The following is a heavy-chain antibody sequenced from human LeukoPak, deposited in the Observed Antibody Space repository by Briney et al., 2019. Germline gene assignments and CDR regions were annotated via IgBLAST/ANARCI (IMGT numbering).Heavy chain of an antibody. V-gene: IGHV4-39*07. CDR2: FSYGRNT. D-gene: IGHD5-24*01. CDR3: DF. CDR1: GDSLSNTNYF. J-gene: IGHJ4*02. Sequence: SETLSLTCTVSGDSLSNTNYFWAWIRQPPGTGLEWIGSFSYGRNTYYNPSLKGRVTISVDTSKNQFYLNYCARDRRDGYNYDLDFWGQGTLVTVSS.